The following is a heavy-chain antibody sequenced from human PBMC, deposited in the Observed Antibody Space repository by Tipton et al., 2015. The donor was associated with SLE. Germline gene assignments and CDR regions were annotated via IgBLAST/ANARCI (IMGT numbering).Heavy chain of an antibody. V-gene: IGHV3-23*01. CDR2: ISGSGGST. Sequence: SLRLSCAASGFTFSSYGMSWVRQAPGKGLEWVSAISGSGGSTYHADSVKGRFTISRDNSKNTLYLQMNSLRAEDTAVYYCAKDKLFGGVAFDIWGQGTMVTVSS. D-gene: IGHD3-16*01. CDR1: GFTFSSYG. J-gene: IGHJ3*02. CDR3: AKDKLFGGVAFDI.